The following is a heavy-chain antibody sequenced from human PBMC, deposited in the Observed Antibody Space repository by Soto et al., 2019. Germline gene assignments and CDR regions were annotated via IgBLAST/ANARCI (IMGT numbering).Heavy chain of an antibody. Sequence: QVQLVESGGGVVQPGRSLRLSCAASGFPFTTYGMHWVREGPGKGLEWVAVISDDGSNTYYADSVKGRFTISRDNSKNTLYLPMNSLRPEYKALYSCLGGQYYFDYRGQGTLVTVSS. V-gene: IGHV3-30*03. CDR3: LGGQYYFDY. CDR2: ISDDGSNT. D-gene: IGHD3-10*01. CDR1: GFPFTTYG. J-gene: IGHJ4*02.